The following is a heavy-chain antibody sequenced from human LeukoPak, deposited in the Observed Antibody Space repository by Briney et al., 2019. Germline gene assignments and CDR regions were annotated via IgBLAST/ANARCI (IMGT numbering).Heavy chain of an antibody. CDR1: GFTFSSYG. CDR2: ISWNSGSI. CDR3: AKGGDAFDI. J-gene: IGHJ3*02. V-gene: IGHV3-9*01. Sequence: GGSLRLSCAASGFTFSSYGMSWVRQAPGKGLEWVSGISWNSGSIGYADSVKGRFTISRDNAKNSLYLQMNSLRAEDTALYYCAKGGDAFDIWGQGTMVTVSS.